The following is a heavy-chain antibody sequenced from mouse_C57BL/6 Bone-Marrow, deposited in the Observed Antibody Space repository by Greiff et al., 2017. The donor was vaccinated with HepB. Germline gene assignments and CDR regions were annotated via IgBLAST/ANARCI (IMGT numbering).Heavy chain of an antibody. CDR2: IHPNSGST. CDR3: ARLCSNYAMDY. CDR1: GYTFTSYW. D-gene: IGHD6-1*01. Sequence: QVQLQQPGAELVKPGASVKLSCKASGYTFTSYWMHWVKQRPGQGLEWIGMIHPNSGSTNYNEKFKSKATLTVDKSSSTAYMQLSSLTSEDSAVYYCARLCSNYAMDYWGQGTSVTVSS. V-gene: IGHV1-64*01. J-gene: IGHJ4*01.